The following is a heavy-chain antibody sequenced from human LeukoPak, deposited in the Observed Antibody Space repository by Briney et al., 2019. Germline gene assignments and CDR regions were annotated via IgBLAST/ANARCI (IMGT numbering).Heavy chain of an antibody. J-gene: IGHJ4*02. CDR1: GYTFTGYY. V-gene: IGHV1-2*06. CDR2: INPNSGGT. D-gene: IGHD6-13*01. Sequence: ASVKVSCKASGYTFTGYYMHWVRQAPGQGLEWMGRINPNSGGTNYAQKFQGGVTMTRDTSISTACMELSRLRSDDTAVYYCARVRSSWYFDYWGQGTLVTVSS. CDR3: ARVRSSWYFDY.